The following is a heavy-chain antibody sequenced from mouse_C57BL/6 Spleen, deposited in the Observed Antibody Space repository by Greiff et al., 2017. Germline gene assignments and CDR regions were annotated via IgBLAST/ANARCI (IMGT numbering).Heavy chain of an antibody. CDR2: IYPGSGST. Sequence: QVQLQQPGAELVKPGASVKMSCKASGYTFTSYWITWVKQRPGQGLEWIGDIYPGSGSTNYNEKFKSKATLTVDTSSSTAYMQLSSLTSEDSAVYYCARQACYSRYWYFDVWGTGTTVTVSS. V-gene: IGHV1-55*01. J-gene: IGHJ1*03. D-gene: IGHD2-12*01. CDR3: ARQACYSRYWYFDV. CDR1: GYTFTSYW.